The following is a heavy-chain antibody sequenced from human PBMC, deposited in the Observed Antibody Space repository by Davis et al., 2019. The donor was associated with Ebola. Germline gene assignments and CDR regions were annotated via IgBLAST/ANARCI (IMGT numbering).Heavy chain of an antibody. CDR3: ARVGSSGWYYRFDY. CDR1: GYTFTNYV. Sequence: ASSVTVSCQASGYTFTNYVMIWVRQAPGQGVEWLGWINTTPGNPTYAQGFTGRFVLSLDTSVSTAYLQISSLKAEDTAVYYCARVGSSGWYYRFDYWGQGTRVTGSS. D-gene: IGHD6-19*01. CDR2: INTTPGNP. J-gene: IGHJ4*02. V-gene: IGHV7-4-1*02.